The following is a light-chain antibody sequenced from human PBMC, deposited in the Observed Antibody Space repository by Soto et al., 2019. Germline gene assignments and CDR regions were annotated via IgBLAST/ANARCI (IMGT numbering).Light chain of an antibody. J-gene: IGKJ4*01. Sequence: DIQMTQSPSSLSASVGDRVTISCRASEDIVKYVGWYQKKPGKAPELLIHFASALQGGVPSRFSGSGSGTDFTLTINNLQPEDFATYSCHQTHSFPLTFGGGTRVEI. CDR3: HQTHSFPLT. CDR1: EDIVKY. CDR2: FAS. V-gene: IGKV1-39*01.